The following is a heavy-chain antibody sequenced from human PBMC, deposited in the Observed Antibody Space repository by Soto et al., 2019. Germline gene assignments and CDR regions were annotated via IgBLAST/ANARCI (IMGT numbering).Heavy chain of an antibody. D-gene: IGHD5-12*01. V-gene: IGHV3-33*01. CDR2: IWYDGSNK. Sequence: PGGSRILSCAASGFTFSNYGMHWVRQAPGKGLEWVAVIWYDGSNKYYADSVKGRFTISRDDSRDTLYLQMSSLRPEDTAVYYCARDHSGYYFDYWGQGTLVTVSS. CDR1: GFTFSNYG. CDR3: ARDHSGYYFDY. J-gene: IGHJ4*02.